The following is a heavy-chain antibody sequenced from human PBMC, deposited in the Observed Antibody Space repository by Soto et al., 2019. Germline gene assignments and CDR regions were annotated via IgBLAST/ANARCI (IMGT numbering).Heavy chain of an antibody. V-gene: IGHV3-7*03. CDR3: VRVGRLGGY. CDR1: GFTFSNYW. D-gene: IGHD3-16*01. Sequence: EVQLVESGGGLVLPGGSLRLSCAASGFTFSNYWMSWVRQAPGKGLEWVANIKEDGSEKYYVDSVKGRFTISRDNAKNSLYLQMNSLRAEDTAVYYCVRVGRLGGYWGQGTLVTVSS. J-gene: IGHJ4*02. CDR2: IKEDGSEK.